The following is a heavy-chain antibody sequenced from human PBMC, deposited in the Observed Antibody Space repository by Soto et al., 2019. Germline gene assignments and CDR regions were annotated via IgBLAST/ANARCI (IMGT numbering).Heavy chain of an antibody. D-gene: IGHD3-3*01. CDR1: GGSISSSSYY. CDR3: ARQHYDFWSGYQYYFDY. Sequence: SETLSLTCTVSGGSISSSSYYWGWIRQPPGKGLEWIGSIYYSGSTYYNPSLKSRVTISVDTSKNQFSLKLSSVTAADTAVYHCARQHYDFWSGYQYYFDYWGQGTLVTVSS. CDR2: IYYSGST. V-gene: IGHV4-39*01. J-gene: IGHJ4*02.